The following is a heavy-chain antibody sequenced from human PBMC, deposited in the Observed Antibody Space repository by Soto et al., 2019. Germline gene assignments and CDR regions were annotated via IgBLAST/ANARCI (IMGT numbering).Heavy chain of an antibody. D-gene: IGHD5-12*01. V-gene: IGHV3-30-3*01. Sequence: GGSLRLSCAASGFTFSSYAMHWVRQAPGKGLEWVAVISYDGSKKYYADSVKGRFTISRDNSKNTLYLQMNSLRAEDTAVYYGAKDQEEVPIATITLSYYYGMDVWGQGTTVTVSS. CDR3: AKDQEEVPIATITLSYYYGMDV. CDR2: ISYDGSKK. J-gene: IGHJ6*02. CDR1: GFTFSSYA.